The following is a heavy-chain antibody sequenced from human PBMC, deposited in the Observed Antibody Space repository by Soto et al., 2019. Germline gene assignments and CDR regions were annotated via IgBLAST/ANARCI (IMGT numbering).Heavy chain of an antibody. Sequence: EVQLVESRGGLVKPGGSLRLSCAASGFTFSSYSMNWVRQAPGKGLEWVSSISSSSSYIYYADSVKGRFTISRDNATNXLXPQMNSLRAEDTAVYYCAGGPGPMGFDWLLSDGMDVWGQGTTVTVSS. J-gene: IGHJ6*02. CDR2: ISSSSSYI. CDR1: GFTFSSYS. D-gene: IGHD3-9*01. CDR3: AGGPGPMGFDWLLSDGMDV. V-gene: IGHV3-21*01.